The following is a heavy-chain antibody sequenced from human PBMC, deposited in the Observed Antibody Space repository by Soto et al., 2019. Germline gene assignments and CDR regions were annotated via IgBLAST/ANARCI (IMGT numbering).Heavy chain of an antibody. CDR1: GFSLSTSGMC. V-gene: IGHV2-70*11. Sequence: SGPTLVNPTQTLTLTCTFSGFSLSTSGMCVSWIRQPPGKALEWLARIDWDDDKYYSTSLKTRLTISKDTSKNQVVLTMTNMDPVDTATYYCARMGGAAAGHAALHPYYYGSSGHYPPFDYWGQGTLVTVSS. D-gene: IGHD3-22*01. CDR2: IDWDDDK. J-gene: IGHJ4*02. CDR3: ARMGGAAAGHAALHPYYYGSSGHYPPFDY.